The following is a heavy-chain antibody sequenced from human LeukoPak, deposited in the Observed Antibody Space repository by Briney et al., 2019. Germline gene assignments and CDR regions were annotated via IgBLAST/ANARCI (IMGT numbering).Heavy chain of an antibody. D-gene: IGHD6-19*01. V-gene: IGHV4-59*01. CDR3: ARGGGWYYY. J-gene: IGHJ4*02. CDR1: GGSISSYY. Sequence: SETLSLTCTVSGGSISSYYWSWIRQPPGKGLEWIGYIYYSGSTNYNPFLKSRVTISVDTSKNQVSLKLNSVTAADTAVYYCARGGGWYYYWGQGTLVTVSS. CDR2: IYYSGST.